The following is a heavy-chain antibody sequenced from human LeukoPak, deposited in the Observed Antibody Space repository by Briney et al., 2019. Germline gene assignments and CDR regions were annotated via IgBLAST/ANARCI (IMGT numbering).Heavy chain of an antibody. D-gene: IGHD2-2*01. CDR3: AREGLVSFYYYYMDV. CDR2: INVNSGGT. CDR1: GYTFTDDY. J-gene: IGHJ6*03. Sequence: ASLKVSCKASGYTFTDDYIHWVRQAPGQGLEWMGWINVNSGGTNYAQKFQGRVTMTRDTSISTAYMELSRLRSDDTAVYYCAREGLVSFYYYYMDVWGKGTTVTVSS. V-gene: IGHV1-2*02.